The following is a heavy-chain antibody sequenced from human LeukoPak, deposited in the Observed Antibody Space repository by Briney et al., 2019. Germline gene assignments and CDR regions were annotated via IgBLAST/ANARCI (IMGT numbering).Heavy chain of an antibody. J-gene: IGHJ3*02. CDR3: AGGAAADAFDI. V-gene: IGHV1-69*04. CDR1: GGTFSSYA. CDR2: IIPILGIA. Sequence: ASVKVSCKASGGTFSSYAISWVRQAPGQGLEWMGRIIPILGIANYAQKFQGRVTITADKSTSTAYMELSSLRSEDTAVYYCAGGAAADAFDIWGQGTMVTVSS. D-gene: IGHD2-2*01.